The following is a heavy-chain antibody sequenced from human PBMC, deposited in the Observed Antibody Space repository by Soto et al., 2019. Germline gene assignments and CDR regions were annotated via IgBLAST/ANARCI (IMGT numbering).Heavy chain of an antibody. CDR2: INPNSGGT. CDR1: GYTFSDYY. Sequence: DSVKVSCKASGYTFSDYYIHWVRQAPGQGLEWMGWINPNSGGTKYARKYQDRITLTKDKSTRTVYMELTSLRSDDTAVYYCARDQWLKVPAVVGDKFDSWGQGTLVTVSS. CDR3: ARDQWLKVPAVVGDKFDS. V-gene: IGHV1-2*02. J-gene: IGHJ5*01. D-gene: IGHD6-19*01.